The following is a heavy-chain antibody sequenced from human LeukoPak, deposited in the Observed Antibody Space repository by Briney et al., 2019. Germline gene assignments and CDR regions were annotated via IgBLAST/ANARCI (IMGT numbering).Heavy chain of an antibody. CDR3: AGAAANGEIDY. Sequence: GGSLRPSCAASGFTFSSYWMSWVRQAPGKGLEWVANIKQDGSEKYYVDSVKGRFTISGDNAKNSLYLQMNSLRAEDTAVYYCAGAAANGEIDYWGQGTLVTVSS. V-gene: IGHV3-7*04. D-gene: IGHD2-2*01. CDR2: IKQDGSEK. J-gene: IGHJ4*02. CDR1: GFTFSSYW.